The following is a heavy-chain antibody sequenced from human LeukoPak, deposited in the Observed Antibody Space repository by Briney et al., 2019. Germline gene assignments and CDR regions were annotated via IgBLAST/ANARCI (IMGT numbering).Heavy chain of an antibody. CDR3: ARPREQWLVRTPGSFDY. Sequence: ASVKVSCKASGYTFTGYYMHWVREAPGQELEWMGWINPNSGGTNYAQKFQGRVTMTRDTSISTAYMELSRLRSDDTAVYYCARPREQWLVRTPGSFDYWGQGTLVTVSS. CDR1: GYTFTGYY. V-gene: IGHV1-2*02. J-gene: IGHJ4*02. D-gene: IGHD6-19*01. CDR2: INPNSGGT.